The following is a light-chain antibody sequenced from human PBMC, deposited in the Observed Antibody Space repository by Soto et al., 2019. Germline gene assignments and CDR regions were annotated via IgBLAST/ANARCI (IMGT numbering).Light chain of an antibody. Sequence: DNQMTQSPSTLSASVGGRVTITCRASQSIINWLAWYQQKPGKAPKLLIYGASSLESGVPSRFSGSGSGTEFTLTITNLQPDDFATYYCQQYDSFSGTFGQGTKLDIK. CDR2: GAS. CDR1: QSIINW. J-gene: IGKJ1*01. CDR3: QQYDSFSGT. V-gene: IGKV1-5*01.